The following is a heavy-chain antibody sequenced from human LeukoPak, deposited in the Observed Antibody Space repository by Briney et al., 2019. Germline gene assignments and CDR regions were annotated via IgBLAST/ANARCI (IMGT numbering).Heavy chain of an antibody. J-gene: IGHJ4*02. CDR1: GYIFTSYW. D-gene: IGHD3-22*01. CDR3: ARLETNYYDSSGYYPDY. CDR2: IYPGDSDT. V-gene: IGHV5-51*01. Sequence: GESLKISCKGSGYIFTSYWIGWVRQMPGKGLEWMGIIYPGDSDTRYSPSFQGQVTISADKSISTAYLQWSSLKASDTAMYYCARLETNYYDSSGYYPDYWGQGTLVTVSS.